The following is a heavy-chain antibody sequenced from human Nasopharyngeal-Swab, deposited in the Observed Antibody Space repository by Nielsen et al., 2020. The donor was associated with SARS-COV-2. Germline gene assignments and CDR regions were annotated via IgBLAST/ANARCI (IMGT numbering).Heavy chain of an antibody. Sequence: GESLKISCAASGCTFNIYTMNWVRQAPGKGLEWVSAISSTGDYIYYAASVKGRFTISRDNAKNSLYLQMDNLRAEDTAVYYCARNTPAMFAYWGRGTLVTVSS. V-gene: IGHV3-21*01. CDR3: ARNTPAMFAY. J-gene: IGHJ4*02. D-gene: IGHD2-2*02. CDR2: ISSTGDYI. CDR1: GCTFNIYT.